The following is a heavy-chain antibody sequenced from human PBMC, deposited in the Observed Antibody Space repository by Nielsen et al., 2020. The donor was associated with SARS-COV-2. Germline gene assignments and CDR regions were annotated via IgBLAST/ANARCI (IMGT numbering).Heavy chain of an antibody. CDR3: AREVLWFGETGGMDV. D-gene: IGHD3-10*01. Sequence: GESLKISCKTSGYTFSTYWIGWVRQMPGKGLEWMGRIDPSDSYTNYSPSFQGHVTISADKSISTAYLQWSSLKASDTAMYYCAREVLWFGETGGMDVWGQGTTVTVSS. CDR2: IDPSDSYT. CDR1: GYTFSTYW. J-gene: IGHJ6*02. V-gene: IGHV5-10-1*01.